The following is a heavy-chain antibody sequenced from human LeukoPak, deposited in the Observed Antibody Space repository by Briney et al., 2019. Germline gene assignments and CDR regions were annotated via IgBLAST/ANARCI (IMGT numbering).Heavy chain of an antibody. CDR3: ARDRGVPAYYFDY. D-gene: IGHD2-2*01. J-gene: IGHJ4*02. CDR2: ISGSGGST. Sequence: QTGGSLRLSCAASGFTFSSYAMSWVRQAPGKGLEWVSAISGSGGSTYYADSVKGRFTISRDNSKNTLYLQMNSLRAEDTAVYYCARDRGVPAYYFDYWGQGTLVTVSS. CDR1: GFTFSSYA. V-gene: IGHV3-23*01.